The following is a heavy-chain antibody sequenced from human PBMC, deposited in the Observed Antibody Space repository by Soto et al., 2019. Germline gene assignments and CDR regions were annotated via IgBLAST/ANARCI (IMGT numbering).Heavy chain of an antibody. J-gene: IGHJ4*02. Sequence: ASVKVSCKASGYTFTSYYIHWVRQAPGQGLEWMGWINPITGGTNYAPKFQGRVTMTRDTSITTAYMELSRLRSDDTAVYYCARNYYDSSDRDYLDYWGEVTPVPVSS. D-gene: IGHD3-22*01. CDR3: ARNYYDSSDRDYLDY. V-gene: IGHV1-2*02. CDR1: GYTFTSYY. CDR2: INPITGGT.